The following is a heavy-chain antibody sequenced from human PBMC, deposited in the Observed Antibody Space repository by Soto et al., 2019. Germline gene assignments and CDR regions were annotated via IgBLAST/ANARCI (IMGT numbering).Heavy chain of an antibody. V-gene: IGHV3-23*01. Sequence: EVQLLESGGGLVQPGGSLRLSCAASGFTFSSYAMSWVRQAPGKGLEWVSAISGSGGSTYYADSVKGRFTISRDNSKNTLYLQMNSLRAEDTAVYYCAKDPDIVVVPAAMYWDYWGQGTLVTVSS. J-gene: IGHJ4*02. CDR1: GFTFSSYA. CDR3: AKDPDIVVVPAAMYWDY. D-gene: IGHD2-2*01. CDR2: ISGSGGST.